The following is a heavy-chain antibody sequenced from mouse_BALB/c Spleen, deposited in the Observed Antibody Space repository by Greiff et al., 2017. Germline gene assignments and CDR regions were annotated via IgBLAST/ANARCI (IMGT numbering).Heavy chain of an antibody. CDR3: ARWVLRNYFDY. D-gene: IGHD2-4*01. V-gene: IGHV14-3*02. CDR1: GFNIKDTY. J-gene: IGHJ2*01. CDR2: IDPANGNT. Sequence: EVQLQQSGAELVKPGASVKLSCTASGFNIKDTYMHWVKQRPEQGLEWIGRIDPANGNTKYDPKFQGKATITADTSSNTAYLQLSSLTSEDTAVYYCARWVLRNYFDYWGQGTTLTVSS.